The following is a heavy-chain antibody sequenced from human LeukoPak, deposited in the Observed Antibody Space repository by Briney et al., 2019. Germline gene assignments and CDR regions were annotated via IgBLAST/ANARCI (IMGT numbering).Heavy chain of an antibody. D-gene: IGHD5-18*01. V-gene: IGHV5-51*01. CDR2: IYPGDSDT. J-gene: IGHJ4*02. Sequence: GEALQISCQGSGYIFTSYWIGWVRPLPGKGLEWMGIIYPGDSDTRYSPSFQGQVTISAHKSISTAYLQWSSLKASDTAMYYCARHSGYSYGGGSGEIDYWGQGTLVTVSS. CDR3: ARHSGYSYGGGSGEIDY. CDR1: GYIFTSYW.